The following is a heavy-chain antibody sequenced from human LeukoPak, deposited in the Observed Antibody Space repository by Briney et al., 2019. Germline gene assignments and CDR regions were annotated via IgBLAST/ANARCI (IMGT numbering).Heavy chain of an antibody. V-gene: IGHV3-33*06. CDR1: GVSFISYG. J-gene: IGHJ4*02. Sequence: GGSLRLSCAASGVSFISYGMSWVRQAPGKVLEWVAVIWYDGSNKYYADSVKGRFTISRDNSKNTLYLQMNSLRAEDTAVYYCAKDRSGDFWSGYYPEYYFDYWGQGTLVTVSS. CDR2: IWYDGSNK. D-gene: IGHD3-3*01. CDR3: AKDRSGDFWSGYYPEYYFDY.